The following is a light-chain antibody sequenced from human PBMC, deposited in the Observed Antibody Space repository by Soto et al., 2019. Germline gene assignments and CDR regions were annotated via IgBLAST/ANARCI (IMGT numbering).Light chain of an antibody. CDR3: QSYDSSLSVV. V-gene: IGLV1-40*01. CDR2: GNT. Sequence: AVVTQPPSVSGAPGQRVTISCTGSSSNIGAGYNVHWYQQLPGTAPKLLIYGNTNRPSGVPDRFFGSKSGTSASLAITGLQAEDEADYYCQSYDSSLSVVFGGGTKLTVL. J-gene: IGLJ2*01. CDR1: SSNIGAGYN.